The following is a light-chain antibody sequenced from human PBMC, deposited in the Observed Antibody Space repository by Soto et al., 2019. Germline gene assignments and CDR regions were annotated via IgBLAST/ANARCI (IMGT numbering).Light chain of an antibody. V-gene: IGKV3-15*01. CDR2: GAS. Sequence: EIVMTQSPATLSVSPGESATLSCRASQSVSNNLTWYQQKPGQPPRLLIYGASTRATGVPDRFSGSGSGTDFTLTISRLEPEDFALFFCQHYGGSLWTFGQGTKVDIK. CDR3: QHYGGSLWT. CDR1: QSVSNN. J-gene: IGKJ1*01.